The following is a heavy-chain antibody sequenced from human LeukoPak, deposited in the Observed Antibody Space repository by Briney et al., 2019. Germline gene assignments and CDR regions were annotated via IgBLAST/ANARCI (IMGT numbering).Heavy chain of an antibody. J-gene: IGHJ5*02. D-gene: IGHD5-18*01. V-gene: IGHV1-2*02. CDR2: INPNSGGT. Sequence: ASVKVSCKTSGYTFTGYYIHWVRQAPGQGLEWMGWINPNSGGTNYAQNFQGRVTMTRDTSINTAYMELGRLRSDDTAVYYCARCPGLDTAVVNRPWGQGTLITVSS. CDR1: GYTFTGYY. CDR3: ARCPGLDTAVVNRP.